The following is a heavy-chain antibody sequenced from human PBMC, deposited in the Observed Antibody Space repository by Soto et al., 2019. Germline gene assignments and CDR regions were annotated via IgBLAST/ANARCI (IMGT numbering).Heavy chain of an antibody. J-gene: IGHJ6*02. Sequence: PSETLSLTCAVYGGSFSGYYWSWIRQPPGKGLEWIGYIYYSGSTNYNPSLKSRVTISVDTSKNQFSLKLSSVTAADTAVYYCARERTTVVSPNYYYGMDVWGQGTTVTVSS. D-gene: IGHD4-17*01. CDR1: GGSFSGYY. CDR3: ARERTTVVSPNYYYGMDV. CDR2: IYYSGST. V-gene: IGHV4-59*01.